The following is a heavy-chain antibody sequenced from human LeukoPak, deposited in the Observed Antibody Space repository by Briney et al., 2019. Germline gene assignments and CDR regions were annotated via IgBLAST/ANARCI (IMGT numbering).Heavy chain of an antibody. CDR1: GFTFSSYA. D-gene: IGHD3-22*01. Sequence: GGSLRLSCAASGFTFSSYAMSWVRQAPGKGLEWVSAISGSGGSTYYADSVKGRFTISRDNSKNTLYLQMNSLRAEDTAVYYCAKAPGRWLSPYWYFDLWGGGTLVTVSS. CDR2: ISGSGGST. V-gene: IGHV3-23*01. CDR3: AKAPGRWLSPYWYFDL. J-gene: IGHJ2*01.